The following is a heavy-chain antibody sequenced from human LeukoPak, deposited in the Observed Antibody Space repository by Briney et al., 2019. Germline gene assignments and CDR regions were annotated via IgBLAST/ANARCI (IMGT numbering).Heavy chain of an antibody. CDR2: IYYSGRT. CDR3: ARQKPGTLYNWFDP. Sequence: PSETLSLTCAVYGGSFSVYYWGWIRQPPGKGLEWIGSIYYSGRTYYNPSLKSRVTISVDTSKNQFSLKLSSVTAADTAVYYCARQKPGTLYNWFDPWGQGTLVTVSS. CDR1: GGSFSVYY. J-gene: IGHJ5*02. D-gene: IGHD6-13*01. V-gene: IGHV4-39*01.